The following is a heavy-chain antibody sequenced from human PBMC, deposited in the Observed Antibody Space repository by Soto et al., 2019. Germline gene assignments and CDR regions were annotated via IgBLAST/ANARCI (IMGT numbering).Heavy chain of an antibody. CDR1: VRSISSGYH. J-gene: IGHJ5*02. D-gene: IGHD3-10*01. CDR3: ARPDRVLAEGRWFER. V-gene: IGHV4-38-2*02. CDR2: VHYSGNT. Sequence: SETLSLTCTFSVRSISSGYHWAWIRQPPGKGLEWLGSVHYSGNTYYNPSLKSRLTISVDKSKNQFSMNLSSVTAADTAVYYCARPDRVLAEGRWFERLGQGTLVIVSS.